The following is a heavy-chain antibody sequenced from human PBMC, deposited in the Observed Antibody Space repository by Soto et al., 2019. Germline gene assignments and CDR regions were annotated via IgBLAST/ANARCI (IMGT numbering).Heavy chain of an antibody. D-gene: IGHD2-15*01. Sequence: QLQLQESGPGLVKPSETLSLTCTVSGGSISSRSYYWGWIRQPPGKGLEWIGSIYYSGSTYYNPSLKSRVTISVDTSKYQFSLKLSSVTAADTAVYYCARHTPAISISDHWGQGTLVTVSS. V-gene: IGHV4-39*01. CDR1: GGSISSRSYY. CDR2: IYYSGST. J-gene: IGHJ4*02. CDR3: ARHTPAISISDH.